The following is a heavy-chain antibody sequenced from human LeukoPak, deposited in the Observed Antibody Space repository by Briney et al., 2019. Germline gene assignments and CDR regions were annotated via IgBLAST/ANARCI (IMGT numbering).Heavy chain of an antibody. D-gene: IGHD2-2*01. V-gene: IGHV3-48*03. CDR3: ARDRLYQLPVYYYGMDV. Sequence: GGSLRLSCAASGFTFSSYEMNWVRQAPGKGLEWVSYISSSGSTIYYADSVKGRFTISRGNAKNSLYLQMNSLRAEDTAVYYCARDRLYQLPVYYYGMDVWGQGTTVTVSS. CDR1: GFTFSSYE. CDR2: ISSSGSTI. J-gene: IGHJ6*02.